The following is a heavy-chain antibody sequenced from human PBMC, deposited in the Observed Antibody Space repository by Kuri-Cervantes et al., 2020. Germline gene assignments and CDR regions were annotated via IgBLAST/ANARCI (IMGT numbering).Heavy chain of an antibody. J-gene: IGHJ6*04. CDR2: INHSGST. Sequence: SQTLSLTCAAYGGSFSGYYWSWIRQPPGKGLEWIGEINHSGSTDYNPSLKSRVTISIDTSKKQFSLKLTSVTAADTAVYYCARSRPRNRSCSSPSCLASGFFDVWGKGTTVTVSS. D-gene: IGHD2-2*01. CDR1: GGSFSGYY. CDR3: ARSRPRNRSCSSPSCLASGFFDV. V-gene: IGHV4-34*01.